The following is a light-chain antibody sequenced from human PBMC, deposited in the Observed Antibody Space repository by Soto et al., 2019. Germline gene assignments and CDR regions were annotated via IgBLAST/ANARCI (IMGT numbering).Light chain of an antibody. J-gene: IGKJ2*01. Sequence: DIQMTQSPSSLSASVGDRVTITCRASQTISRYLNWYQQKPGKAPKLLIYAASSLQSGVPSRFSGSGSGTYVTLTISRLQPEDFATYYCQQSYSTPRFGQGTKLEIK. V-gene: IGKV1-39*01. CDR1: QTISRY. CDR3: QQSYSTPR. CDR2: AAS.